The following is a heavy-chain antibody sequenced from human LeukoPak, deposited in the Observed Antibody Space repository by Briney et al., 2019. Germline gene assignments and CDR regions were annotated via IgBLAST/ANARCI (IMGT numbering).Heavy chain of an antibody. Sequence: PSETLSLTCVVSGGSIITNDYWWGWIRQPPGKGLEWIGTIDHAGTTFYNVSLKSRVTISVDTPNNQFSLRLNSVGAADTAVYYCARDHLAIDYWGQGTLVTVSS. CDR2: IDHAGTT. J-gene: IGHJ4*02. CDR1: GGSIITNDYW. CDR3: ARDHLAIDY. D-gene: IGHD2-21*01. V-gene: IGHV4-39*02.